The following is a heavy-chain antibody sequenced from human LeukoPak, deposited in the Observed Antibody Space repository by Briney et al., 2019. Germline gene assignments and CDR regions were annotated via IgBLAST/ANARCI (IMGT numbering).Heavy chain of an antibody. V-gene: IGHV1-8*01. CDR1: GYTFTIYD. CDR3: ARGFIAAAGGFDP. Sequence: ASVKVSFKASGYTFTIYDINWVRQAPGQGLEWMGWMNPNSGNTGYAQRFQGRVTLTRNTSISTAYMELSSLRSEDTAVYYCARGFIAAAGGFDPWGQGTLVTVSS. J-gene: IGHJ5*02. D-gene: IGHD6-13*01. CDR2: MNPNSGNT.